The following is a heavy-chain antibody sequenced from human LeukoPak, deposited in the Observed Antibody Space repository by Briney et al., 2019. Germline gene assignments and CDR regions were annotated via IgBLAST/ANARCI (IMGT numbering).Heavy chain of an antibody. CDR1: GFTVSSNY. D-gene: IGHD5-18*01. CDR3: ARVPSGYSYGWVDY. J-gene: IGHJ4*02. CDR2: IYSGGST. Sequence: GGSLRLSCAASGFTVSSNYMSWVRQAPGKGLEWASVIYSGGSTYYADSVKGRFTISRDNSKNTLYLQMNSLRAEDTAVYYCARVPSGYSYGWVDYWGQGTLVTVSS. V-gene: IGHV3-66*01.